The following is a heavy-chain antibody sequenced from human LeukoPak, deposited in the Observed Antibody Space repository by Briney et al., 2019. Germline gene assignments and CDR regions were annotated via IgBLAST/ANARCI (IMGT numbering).Heavy chain of an antibody. D-gene: IGHD6-19*01. Sequence: GGSLRLSCAASGFTFSSYAMSWVRQAPGKGLEWVSAISGSGGSTYYADSVKGRFTISRDDSKNMVYLQMNSLRTEDTAVYFCAREGYSSGWFRLWGQGTLVTVSS. CDR2: ISGSGGST. J-gene: IGHJ4*02. V-gene: IGHV3-23*01. CDR1: GFTFSSYA. CDR3: AREGYSSGWFRL.